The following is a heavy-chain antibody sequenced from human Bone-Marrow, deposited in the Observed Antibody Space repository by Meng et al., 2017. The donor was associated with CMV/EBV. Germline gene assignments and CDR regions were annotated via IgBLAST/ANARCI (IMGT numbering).Heavy chain of an antibody. D-gene: IGHD3-3*01. J-gene: IGHJ4*02. Sequence: GESLKISCAASGFTFSSYSMNWVRQAPGKGLERVSYISSSSRTIYYADSVKGRFTISRDNAKNSLYLQMNSLRAEDTAVYYCARMTIFGFDYWGQGTLVTVSS. CDR1: GFTFSSYS. V-gene: IGHV3-48*04. CDR2: ISSSSRTI. CDR3: ARMTIFGFDY.